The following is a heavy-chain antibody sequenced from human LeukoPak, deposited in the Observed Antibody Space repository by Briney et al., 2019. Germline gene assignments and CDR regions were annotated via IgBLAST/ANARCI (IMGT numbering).Heavy chain of an antibody. D-gene: IGHD6-13*01. CDR3: ARDPSPIAAPGDAFDP. CDR1: GGTFSSYA. Sequence: SVKVSCKASGGTFSSYAISWVRQAPGQGLEWMGGIIPIFGTANYAQKFQGRVTITADESTSTAYMELSSLRSEDTAVYYCARDPSPIAAPGDAFDPWGQGTLVTVSS. V-gene: IGHV1-69*13. CDR2: IIPIFGTA. J-gene: IGHJ5*02.